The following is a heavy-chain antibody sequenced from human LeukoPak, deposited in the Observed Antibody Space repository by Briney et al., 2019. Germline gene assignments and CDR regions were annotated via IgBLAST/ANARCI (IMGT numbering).Heavy chain of an antibody. CDR3: ARGDDFWSGFPDY. Sequence: SETLSLTCTVSGGSISSYYWSWIRQPPGKGPEWIGYIYYSGSTNYNPSLKSRVTISVDTSKNQFSLKLSSVTAADTAVYYCARGDDFWSGFPDYWGQGTLVTVSS. D-gene: IGHD3-3*01. J-gene: IGHJ4*02. V-gene: IGHV4-59*01. CDR2: IYYSGST. CDR1: GGSISSYY.